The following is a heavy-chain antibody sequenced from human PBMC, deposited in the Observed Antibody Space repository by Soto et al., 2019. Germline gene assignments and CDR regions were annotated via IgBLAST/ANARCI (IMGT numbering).Heavy chain of an antibody. CDR1: GFSRSTSGVG. J-gene: IGHJ2*01. D-gene: IGHD4-17*01. CDR2: IYWADAK. V-gene: IGHV2-5*02. Sequence: QITLKESGPTLVKPTQTLTLTCTFSGFSRSTSGVGVGWIRHPPGKALAWLALIYWADAKRYSPSLKSRLTTTKDTSKNQVVLTMTNMDPVDTATYDSAHRPHPEDYGDYVPHYWYFYLWGRGSLVTVAS. CDR3: AHRPHPEDYGDYVPHYWYFYL.